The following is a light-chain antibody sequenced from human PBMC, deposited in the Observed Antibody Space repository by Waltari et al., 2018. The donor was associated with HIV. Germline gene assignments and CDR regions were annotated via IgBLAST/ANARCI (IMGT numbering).Light chain of an antibody. J-gene: IGLJ3*02. CDR1: SGINVGTYR. CDR2: YKSDSDK. V-gene: IGLV5-45*03. Sequence: QAVLTQPSSLSASPGASASLTCTLRSGINVGTYRIYWHQQKPGSPPQYLLRYKSDSDKQQGSGVPRRFSGSKDASANAGILLSSGLQSEDEADYYCMIWHSSAWVFGGGTKLTVL. CDR3: MIWHSSAWV.